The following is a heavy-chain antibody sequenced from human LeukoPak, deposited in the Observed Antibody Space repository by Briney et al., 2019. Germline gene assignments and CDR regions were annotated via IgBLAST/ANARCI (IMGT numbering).Heavy chain of an antibody. V-gene: IGHV5-51*01. CDR3: AVNYGTTAYSYDY. J-gene: IGHJ4*02. D-gene: IGHD3-22*01. Sequence: GESLKISCKGSGYSFSTYWIAWVRQMPGKGLEWMGSIYPGDSDTKYSPSFQGQVTISADKSITTAYLQWSSLKASDTAMYYCAVNYGTTAYSYDYWGQGTPVTVSS. CDR2: IYPGDSDT. CDR1: GYSFSTYW.